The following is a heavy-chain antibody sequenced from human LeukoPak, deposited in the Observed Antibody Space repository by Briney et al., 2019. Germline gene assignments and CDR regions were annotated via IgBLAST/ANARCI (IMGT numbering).Heavy chain of an antibody. Sequence: GGSLRLSCAASGFTFTSYAMSWVRQAPGKGLEWVSGISGSGGSTYYADSVKGRFTISRENSKNTLYLQMNSLRAEDTAVYYCAKGMVRNDYWGQGTLVTVSS. CDR3: AKGMVRNDY. D-gene: IGHD4-23*01. CDR2: ISGSGGST. J-gene: IGHJ4*02. CDR1: GFTFTSYA. V-gene: IGHV3-23*01.